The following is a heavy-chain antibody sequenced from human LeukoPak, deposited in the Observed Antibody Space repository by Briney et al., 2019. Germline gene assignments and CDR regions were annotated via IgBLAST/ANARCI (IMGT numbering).Heavy chain of an antibody. Sequence: ASVKVSCKASGYTFTSYAMNWVRQAPGQGLEWMGIISPSGGSTSYAQKFQGRVTMTRDMSTSTDYMELSSLRSEDTAVYYCARDNSVEDTTWWFDPWGQGTLVTVSS. CDR3: ARDNSVEDTTWWFDP. CDR2: ISPSGGST. D-gene: IGHD1-26*01. J-gene: IGHJ5*02. CDR1: GYTFTSYA. V-gene: IGHV1-46*01.